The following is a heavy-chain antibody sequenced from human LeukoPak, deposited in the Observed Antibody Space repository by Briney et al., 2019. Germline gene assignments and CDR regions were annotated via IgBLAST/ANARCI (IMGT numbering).Heavy chain of an antibody. CDR1: GGSISSYY. CDR2: IYDSGST. J-gene: IGHJ6*03. CDR3: ARGHCSGWFPGVYHNYMDV. D-gene: IGHD6-19*01. Sequence: PSETLSLTCSVSGGSISSYYWSWIRQPPGKGLEWIGHIYDSGSTNYNPSLKSRVTISADTSKNQFSLKLTSVTAADTAIYYCARGHCSGWFPGVYHNYMDVWGKGTTVTVSS. V-gene: IGHV4-59*01.